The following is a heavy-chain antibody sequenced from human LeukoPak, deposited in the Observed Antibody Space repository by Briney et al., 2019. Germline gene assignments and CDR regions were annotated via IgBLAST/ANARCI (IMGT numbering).Heavy chain of an antibody. V-gene: IGHV3-30*03. Sequence: GGSLRLSCAASGFTFSSYGMHWVRQAPGKGLEWVAVISYDGSNKSYADSVKRRFTISKDNYKSTLYLQMNSLRTEDTAVYYCARDETVAGLTYCDSGGQGTLVTVSS. CDR2: ISYDGSNK. D-gene: IGHD6-19*01. CDR1: GFTFSSYG. CDR3: ARDETVAGLTYCDS. J-gene: IGHJ4*02.